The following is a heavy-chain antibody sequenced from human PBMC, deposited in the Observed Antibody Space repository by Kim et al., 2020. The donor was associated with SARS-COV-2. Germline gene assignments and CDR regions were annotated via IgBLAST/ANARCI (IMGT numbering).Heavy chain of an antibody. Sequence: SETLSLICNVSGGSISSSDYYWGWIRQPPGKGLEWIATMYYSVTTHYNPALKSRVTVSADTSKNHFSLKMISVTAADTALYYCARHRGKYYGNAFDIWGEGTMVAVSS. D-gene: IGHD3-16*01. CDR3: ARHRGKYYGNAFDI. CDR2: MYYSVTT. V-gene: IGHV4-39*01. CDR1: GGSISSSDYY. J-gene: IGHJ3*02.